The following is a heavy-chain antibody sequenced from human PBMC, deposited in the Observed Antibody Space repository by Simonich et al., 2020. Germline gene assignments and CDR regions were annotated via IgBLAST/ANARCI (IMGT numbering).Heavy chain of an antibody. V-gene: IGHV4-34*01. CDR2: INHRGST. Sequence: QVQLQQWGAGLLKPSETLSLTCAVYGGSFSGYYWSWIRQPPGKGLEWIGEINHRGSTNYNPSPKRRVTISVDTSKNQFSLKLSSVTAADTAVYYCARRRKVRGVQYYFDYWGQGTLVTVSS. D-gene: IGHD3-10*01. CDR1: GGSFSGYY. CDR3: ARRRKVRGVQYYFDY. J-gene: IGHJ4*02.